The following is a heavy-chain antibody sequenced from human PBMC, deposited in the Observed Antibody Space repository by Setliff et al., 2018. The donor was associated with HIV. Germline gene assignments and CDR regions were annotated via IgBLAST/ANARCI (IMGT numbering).Heavy chain of an antibody. CDR3: ARSPSYRSSWEYYFDY. D-gene: IGHD6-13*01. CDR2: IYTSGST. V-gene: IGHV4-4*07. CDR1: GGSISSYY. Sequence: SETLSLTCTVSGGSISSYYWSWIRQPAGKGLEWIGRIYTSGSTSYNPSLKSRITISVDTSNQFSLKLSSVTAADAAVYYCARSPSYRSSWEYYFDYWGQGILVTVSS. J-gene: IGHJ4*02.